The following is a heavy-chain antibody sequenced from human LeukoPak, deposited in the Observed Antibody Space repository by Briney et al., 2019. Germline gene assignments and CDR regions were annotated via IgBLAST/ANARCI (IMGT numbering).Heavy chain of an antibody. Sequence: GEALKNSFKGFGYSFTSYWIGWGRPMPGEGLEWMGIIYPGDSDTRYSPSFQGQVTISADKSISTAYLQWSSLKASDTAMYYCARRAHIAAAPDYWGQGTLVTVPS. CDR1: GYSFTSYW. D-gene: IGHD6-13*01. CDR3: ARRAHIAAAPDY. J-gene: IGHJ4*02. V-gene: IGHV5-51*01. CDR2: IYPGDSDT.